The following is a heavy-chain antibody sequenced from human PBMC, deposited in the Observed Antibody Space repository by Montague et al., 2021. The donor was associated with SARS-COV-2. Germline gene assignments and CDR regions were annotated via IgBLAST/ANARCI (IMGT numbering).Heavy chain of an antibody. CDR2: INHSGTT. V-gene: IGHV4-34*01. CDR3: ARWDPQTLTLIGLRGKSAIDY. J-gene: IGHJ4*02. Sequence: SETLSLTCAVSGGSFSCYYWTWIRQSPGKGLEWIAEINHSGTTNYNFNPSLRGRVTISVDTSKSQFSLKLSSVTAADTGVYYCARWDPQTLTLIGLRGKSAIDYWGQGTLVTVSS. D-gene: IGHD4-23*01. CDR1: GGSFSCYY.